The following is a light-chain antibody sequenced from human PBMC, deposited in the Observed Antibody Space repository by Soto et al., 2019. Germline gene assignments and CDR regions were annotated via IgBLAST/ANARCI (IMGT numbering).Light chain of an antibody. CDR2: DAS. CDR3: QQRARWPWT. Sequence: EIVLTQSPGALAVSPGEVATLSCRASQSVRDNLAWYQQKPGQAPRLLIYDASKRATAIPVRFSGSGSGTDFTLTISSLEPEDFAVYYCQQRARWPWTFGQGTKVDI. V-gene: IGKV3-11*01. CDR1: QSVRDN. J-gene: IGKJ1*01.